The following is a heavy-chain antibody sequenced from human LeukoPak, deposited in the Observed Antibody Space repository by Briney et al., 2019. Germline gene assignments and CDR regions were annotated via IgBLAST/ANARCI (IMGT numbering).Heavy chain of an antibody. Sequence: QPGGSLRLSCAASGFTFSTYAMSWVRQTPEKGLEWVSAISGSGGSTYYADSVKGRFTISRDNSKNTLYLQMNSLRAEDTAVYYCANYRQSITAAGNSREFADYWGQGTLVTVSS. CDR3: ANYRQSITAAGNSREFADY. J-gene: IGHJ4*02. CDR1: GFTFSTYA. V-gene: IGHV3-23*01. CDR2: ISGSGGST. D-gene: IGHD6-13*01.